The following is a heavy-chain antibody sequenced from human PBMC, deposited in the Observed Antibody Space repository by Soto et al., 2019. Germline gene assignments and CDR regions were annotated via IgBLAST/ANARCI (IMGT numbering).Heavy chain of an antibody. Sequence: QVHLVQSGAEVKKPGASVKVSCKGSGYGFTTYGITWVRQAPGQGLEWMAWISAHNGNTNHAQKVQGRVTVTRDTSTSTAYMELRSLRYDDSAVYYCARGRYGDHWGQGALVTVSS. CDR3: ARGRYGDH. CDR1: GYGFTTYG. V-gene: IGHV1-18*01. D-gene: IGHD1-1*01. CDR2: ISAHNGNT. J-gene: IGHJ4*02.